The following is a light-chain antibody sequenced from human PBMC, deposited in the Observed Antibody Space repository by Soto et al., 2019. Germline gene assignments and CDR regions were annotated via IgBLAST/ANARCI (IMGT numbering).Light chain of an antibody. V-gene: IGLV2-23*02. CDR2: EVS. J-gene: IGLJ3*02. CDR1: SSDVRSYNL. CDR3: CSYAGSSTWV. Sequence: QSALTQPASVSGSPGQSITISCTGTSSDVRSYNLVSWYQQHPDKAPKLIIYEVSKWPSGVSSRFSASKSGNTASLTISGLQSEDEADYYCCSYAGSSTWVFGGGTKVTVL.